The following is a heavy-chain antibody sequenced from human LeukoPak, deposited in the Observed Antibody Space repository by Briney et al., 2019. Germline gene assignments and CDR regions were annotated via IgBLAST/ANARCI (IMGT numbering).Heavy chain of an antibody. CDR3: ARAPGDPPNY. J-gene: IGHJ4*02. V-gene: IGHV3-7*03. CDR1: GFMFSSNW. Sequence: GGSLRLSCAASGFMFSSNWMSWVRLAPGKGLEWVANIKEDGTETYYVDSVKGRFTISRDNAKNSLYLQMKSLRVEDTAVYYCARAPGDPPNYWGQGTLVTVSS. CDR2: IKEDGTET.